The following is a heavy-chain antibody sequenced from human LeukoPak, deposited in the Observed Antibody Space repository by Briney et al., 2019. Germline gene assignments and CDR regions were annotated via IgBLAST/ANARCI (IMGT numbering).Heavy chain of an antibody. J-gene: IGHJ5*02. V-gene: IGHV1-2*02. Sequence: ASVKVSCKASGYTFIDYYMHWVRQAPGQGLEWMGWINPNSGGTNYAQKFQGRVTMTRDTSISTAYMELSRLRSDDTAVYYCARDPAMIVVVITGEFDPWGQGTLVTVSS. CDR1: GYTFIDYY. CDR2: INPNSGGT. D-gene: IGHD3-22*01. CDR3: ARDPAMIVVVITGEFDP.